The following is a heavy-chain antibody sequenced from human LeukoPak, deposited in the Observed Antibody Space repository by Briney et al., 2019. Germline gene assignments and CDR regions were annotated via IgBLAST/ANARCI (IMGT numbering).Heavy chain of an antibody. J-gene: IGHJ4*02. Sequence: GGSLRLSCAASGFTFNTYTMNWVRQAPGKGLEWVSYISGSSGIIDYADSVRGRFTISRDNAKNSLYLQMNSLRAEDTAVYYCARGSTYYESSSQVPFDYWGQGTLVTVSS. D-gene: IGHD3-22*01. V-gene: IGHV3-48*01. CDR3: ARGSTYYESSSQVPFDY. CDR2: ISGSSGII. CDR1: GFTFNTYT.